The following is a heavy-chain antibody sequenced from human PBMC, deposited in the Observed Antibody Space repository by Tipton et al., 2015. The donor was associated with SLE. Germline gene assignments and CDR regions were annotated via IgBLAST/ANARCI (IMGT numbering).Heavy chain of an antibody. D-gene: IGHD2-15*01. Sequence: TLSLTCTVSGGSISSSSYYWGWIRQPPGKGLEWIGSIYYSGSTYYNPFLKSRVTISVDTSKNQFSLKLSSVTAADTAVYYCATPAHIAVRYWGQGTLVTVSS. CDR3: ATPAHIAVRY. V-gene: IGHV4-39*01. J-gene: IGHJ4*02. CDR1: GGSISSSSYY. CDR2: IYYSGST.